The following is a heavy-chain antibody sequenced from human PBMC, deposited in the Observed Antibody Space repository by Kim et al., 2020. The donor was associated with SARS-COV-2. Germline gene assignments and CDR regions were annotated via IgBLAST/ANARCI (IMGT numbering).Heavy chain of an antibody. CDR2: IKHDGSEK. D-gene: IGHD3-22*01. J-gene: IGHJ3*02. CDR1: GFTFSNYW. Sequence: GGSLRLSCAASGFTFSNYWMSWVRQAPGKGLEWVANIKHDGSEKFYMDSVKGRFTMSRDNDKRSLYLQMNSLSVEDTSVSYCARGDYHDGSDSFADVFDIWGQGATVTVSS. V-gene: IGHV3-7*03. CDR3: ARGDYHDGSDSFADVFDI.